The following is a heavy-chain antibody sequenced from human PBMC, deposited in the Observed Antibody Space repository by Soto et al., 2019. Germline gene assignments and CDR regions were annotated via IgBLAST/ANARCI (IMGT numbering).Heavy chain of an antibody. CDR2: IIPILGMA. CDR1: GGTFSSYT. J-gene: IGHJ6*02. D-gene: IGHD2-15*01. CDR3: ASSLLGYCSGGSCYYYYYGMDV. Sequence: ASVKVSCKASGGTFSSYTISWVRQAPGQGLEWMGRIIPILGMANYAQKFQGRVTITADKSTSTAYMELSSLRSEDTAVYYCASSLLGYCSGGSCYYYYYGMDVWGQGTTVTVSS. V-gene: IGHV1-69*02.